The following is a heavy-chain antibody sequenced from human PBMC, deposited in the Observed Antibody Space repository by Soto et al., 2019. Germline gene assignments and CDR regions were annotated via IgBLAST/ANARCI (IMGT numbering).Heavy chain of an antibody. D-gene: IGHD2-15*01. CDR2: TNHSGST. V-gene: IGHV4-34*01. J-gene: IGHJ4*02. Sequence: HVQLQQWGAGLLKPSETLSLTCAVYGGSFSGYYWSWIRQPPGKGLEWIGETNHSGSTNSNPSLKTRITKSVDTSKKQFSLKLSSVTAADTAVYYCASRGYCSGGTCSIFDYWGQGTLVTVSS. CDR1: GGSFSGYY. CDR3: ASRGYCSGGTCSIFDY.